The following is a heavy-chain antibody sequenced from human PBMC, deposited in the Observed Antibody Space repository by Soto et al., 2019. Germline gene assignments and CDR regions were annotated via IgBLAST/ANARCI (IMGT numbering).Heavy chain of an antibody. CDR1: GYAFTSYG. Sequence: ASVKVSCKASGYAFTSYGISWVRQAPGQGLEWMGWISTFNDNTNYAQKLQGRVTMTTDTSTSTGYMELRSLRSDDTAVYYCARDRLWFGESHPFDYWSQGAVVTVSS. CDR3: ARDRLWFGESHPFDY. V-gene: IGHV1-18*01. CDR2: ISTFNDNT. J-gene: IGHJ4*02. D-gene: IGHD3-10*01.